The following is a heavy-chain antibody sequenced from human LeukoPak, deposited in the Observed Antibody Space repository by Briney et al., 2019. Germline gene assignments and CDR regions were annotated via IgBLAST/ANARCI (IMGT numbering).Heavy chain of an antibody. CDR1: GGSTGSSNYY. D-gene: IGHD1-26*01. CDR2: MYYSGST. J-gene: IGHJ4*02. V-gene: IGHV4-39*01. CDR3: TRLELPPPKRFDY. Sequence: SETLSLTCSVSGGSTGSSNYYWTWIRQPPGKGLEWIGSMYYSGSTYYNPSLKSRVTISVDTSKNQFSLKLTSVTATDTAVYYCTRLELPPPKRFDYWGQGTLVTVSS.